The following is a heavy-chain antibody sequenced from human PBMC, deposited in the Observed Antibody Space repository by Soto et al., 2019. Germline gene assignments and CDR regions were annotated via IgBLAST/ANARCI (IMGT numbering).Heavy chain of an antibody. Sequence: PLETLSLTCTVSGGSIISGGHYWTWVRQHPGKGLEWMGYIYYTGSTSYNPSLERRLTMSVDTSKNQFSLRLDSVTAADTAGYSCPILCVAVPPGAWSLLHIMDVFGQRTTVTVSS. CDR1: GGSIISGGHY. D-gene: IGHD1-26*01. V-gene: IGHV4-31*03. CDR3: PILCVAVPPGAWSLLHIMDV. CDR2: IYYTGST. J-gene: IGHJ6*02.